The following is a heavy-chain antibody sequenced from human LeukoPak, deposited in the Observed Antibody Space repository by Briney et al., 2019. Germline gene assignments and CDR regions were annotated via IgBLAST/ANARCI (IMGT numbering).Heavy chain of an antibody. Sequence: GGSLRLSCAASGFSFSDHYMSWIRQAPGKGLEWVSYMSSSDNPIYYADSVKGQFTISRDNAKNSLYLQMNSLRAEDTAVYYCARGYCSSTSCFGFFWYWGQGSLVAVSS. D-gene: IGHD2-2*01. CDR3: ARGYCSSTSCFGFFWY. J-gene: IGHJ4*02. CDR1: GFSFSDHY. CDR2: MSSSDNPI. V-gene: IGHV3-11*04.